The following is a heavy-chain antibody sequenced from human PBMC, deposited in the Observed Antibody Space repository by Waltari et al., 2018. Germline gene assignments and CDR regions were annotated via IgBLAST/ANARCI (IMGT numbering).Heavy chain of an antibody. CDR3: ARDPLYGDYVVDY. CDR2: IKQDGSEK. D-gene: IGHD4-17*01. Sequence: EVQLVESGGGLVQPGGSLRLSCAASGFPSSSHWMIWCRKAPGKGLEWVANIKQDGSEKYYVDSVKGRFTISRDNAKNSLYLQMNSLRAEDTAVYYCARDPLYGDYVVDYWGQGTLVTVSS. J-gene: IGHJ4*02. CDR1: GFPSSSHW. V-gene: IGHV3-7*01.